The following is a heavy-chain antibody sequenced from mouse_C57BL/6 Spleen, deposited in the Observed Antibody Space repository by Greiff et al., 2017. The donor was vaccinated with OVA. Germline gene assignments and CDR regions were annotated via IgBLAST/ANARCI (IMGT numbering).Heavy chain of an antibody. V-gene: IGHV5-9-1*02. J-gene: IGHJ4*01. CDR2: ISSGGDYI. CDR1: GFTFSSYA. CDR3: TRQLRPPYAMDY. Sequence: DVQLVESGEGLVKPGGSLKLSCAASGFTFSSYAMSWVRQTPEKRLEWVAYISSGGDYIYYADTVKGRFTISRDNARNTLYLQMSSLKSEDTAMYYCTRQLRPPYAMDYWGQGTSVTVSS. D-gene: IGHD3-2*02.